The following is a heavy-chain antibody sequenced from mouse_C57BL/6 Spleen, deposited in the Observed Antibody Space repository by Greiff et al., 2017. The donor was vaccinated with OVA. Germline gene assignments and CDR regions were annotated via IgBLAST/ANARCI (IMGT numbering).Heavy chain of an antibody. CDR3: ARDGSSGYGAMDY. Sequence: QVQLQQSGAELVRPGTSVKVSCKASGYAFTNYWIEWVKQRPGQGLEWIGVINPGSGGTNYNEKFKGKATLTADKSSSTAYMQLSSLTSEDSAVYVCARDGSSGYGAMDYWGQGTSVTVSS. CDR2: INPGSGGT. V-gene: IGHV1-54*01. J-gene: IGHJ4*01. D-gene: IGHD3-2*02. CDR1: GYAFTNYW.